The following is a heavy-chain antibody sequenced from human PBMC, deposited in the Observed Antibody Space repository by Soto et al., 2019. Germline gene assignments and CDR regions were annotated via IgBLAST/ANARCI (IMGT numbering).Heavy chain of an antibody. J-gene: IGHJ4*02. Sequence: ASVKVSCKASGYTFTDYAVHWVRQAPGQGLEWMGWINVGNGNTGYSRKFQGRVTNVRDMSASTAYIEVTSLTSEDTAIYYCAREGAHYTPLDHWGQGTLVTVSS. V-gene: IGHV1-3*01. CDR3: AREGAHYTPLDH. CDR2: INVGNGNT. CDR1: GYTFTDYA. D-gene: IGHD2-15*01.